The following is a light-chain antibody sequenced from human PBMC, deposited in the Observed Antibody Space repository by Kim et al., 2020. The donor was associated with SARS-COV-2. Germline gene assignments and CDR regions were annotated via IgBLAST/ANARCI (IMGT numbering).Light chain of an antibody. J-gene: IGKJ1*01. V-gene: IGKV1-9*01. CDR1: QYIGNY. Sequence: DIQLTQSPSFLSASVGDRVTITCRASQYIGNYLAWYQQNPGKAPKLLMYGVSTLASGVPSRFSGSGSETEFALTISNLQPEDFATYSCQQFFIYPRTFGQGTKVEIK. CDR3: QQFFIYPRT. CDR2: GVS.